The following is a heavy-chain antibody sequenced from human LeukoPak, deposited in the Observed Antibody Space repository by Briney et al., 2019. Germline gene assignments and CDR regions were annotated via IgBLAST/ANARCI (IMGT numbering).Heavy chain of an antibody. CDR3: ARVGYDILTGYPYYFDY. V-gene: IGHV4-34*01. Sequence: SETLSLTCAVYGGSFSGYYWSWIRQPPGKGLECIGEINHSGSTNYNPTLKSRVTISVDTSKNQFSLKLSSVTAADTAVYYCARVGYDILTGYPYYFDYWGQRTLVTVSS. CDR1: GGSFSGYY. CDR2: INHSGST. J-gene: IGHJ4*02. D-gene: IGHD3-9*01.